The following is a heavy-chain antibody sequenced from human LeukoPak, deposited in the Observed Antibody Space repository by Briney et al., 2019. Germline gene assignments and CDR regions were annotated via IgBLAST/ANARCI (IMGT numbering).Heavy chain of an antibody. CDR3: ARAPGIAVAGTPEYNWFDP. CDR2: INHSGST. J-gene: IGHJ5*02. V-gene: IGHV4-34*01. Sequence: GSLRLSCEVSGFTFSSYSMNWVRQPPGKGLEWIGEINHSGSTNYNPSLKSRVTISVDTSKNQFSLKLSSVTAADAAVYYCARAPGIAVAGTPEYNWFDPWGQGTLVTVSS. D-gene: IGHD6-19*01. CDR1: GFTFSSYS.